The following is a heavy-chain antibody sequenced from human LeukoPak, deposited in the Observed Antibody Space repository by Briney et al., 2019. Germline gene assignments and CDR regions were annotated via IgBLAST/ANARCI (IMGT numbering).Heavy chain of an antibody. D-gene: IGHD6-19*01. J-gene: IGHJ4*02. CDR3: ARGGRQWRGGNYFDS. Sequence: ASVKVSCKASGYTFTDYALHWVRQAPGQSLEWMGWITTGRGETRYSQEFQRRITFTRDTSASTVYMDLSDLRSEDTAVYYCARGGRQWRGGNYFDSWGQGTLVAVSS. V-gene: IGHV1-3*03. CDR2: ITTGRGET. CDR1: GYTFTDYA.